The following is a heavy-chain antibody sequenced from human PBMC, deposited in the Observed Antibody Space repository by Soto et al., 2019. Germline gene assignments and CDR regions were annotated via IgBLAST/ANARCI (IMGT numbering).Heavy chain of an antibody. D-gene: IGHD6-19*01. CDR1: GFIFSRYS. CDR2: ISGSSSTI. CDR3: AGAYSGWHEGVDY. Sequence: EVQLVESGGGLVQPGGSLRLSCAASGFIFSRYSMNWVRQAPGKGLEWISYISGSSSTIHYADSVKGRFTISRDNAKNALYLQMNSLRDEDTAMYYCAGAYSGWHEGVDYWGQGTLVTVSS. V-gene: IGHV3-48*02. J-gene: IGHJ4*02.